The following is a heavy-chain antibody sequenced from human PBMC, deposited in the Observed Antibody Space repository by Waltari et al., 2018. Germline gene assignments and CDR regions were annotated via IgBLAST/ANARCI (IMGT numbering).Heavy chain of an antibody. J-gene: IGHJ4*02. D-gene: IGHD1-26*01. Sequence: EVQLVESGGGLVQPGGSLKLSCAASGFTFSGPVIHWVRQAPGKGLEWVGRIRNKANGYATAYGASLKGKFTISRDDSKNTAYLQMNSLKTEDTAVYYCTRALVGASLFDYWGQGILVTVSS. V-gene: IGHV3-73*02. CDR3: TRALVGASLFDY. CDR1: GFTFSGPV. CDR2: IRNKANGYAT.